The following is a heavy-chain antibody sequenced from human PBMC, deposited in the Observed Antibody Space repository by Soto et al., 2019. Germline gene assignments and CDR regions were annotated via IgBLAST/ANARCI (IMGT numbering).Heavy chain of an antibody. CDR2: VYRSGST. CDR1: GYSISNAYY. Sequence: SETLSLTCAVSGYSISNAYYWAWIRQPPGKGLEWIASVYRSGSTNYNPSLKSRVTISVDKSKNQFSLKLSSVTAADTAVYYCARVRDCSGGSCYAGYFDYWGQGTLVTVSS. CDR3: ARVRDCSGGSCYAGYFDY. J-gene: IGHJ4*02. D-gene: IGHD2-15*01. V-gene: IGHV4-38-2*01.